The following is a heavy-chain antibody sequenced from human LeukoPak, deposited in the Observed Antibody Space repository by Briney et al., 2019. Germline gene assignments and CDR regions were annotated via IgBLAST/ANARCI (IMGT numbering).Heavy chain of an antibody. CDR3: ARVGGDDSTGHYSVDY. CDR1: GYSITSTYW. D-gene: IGHD3-22*01. Sequence: SSETLSLACAVSGYSITSTYWWGWIRQTPGRGLEWIGSLHHSGSTSYSPSLKSRVTISVDTSKNQFSLRLSSVTAADTAVYYCARVGGDDSTGHYSVDYWGQGTLVTVSS. J-gene: IGHJ4*02. CDR2: LHHSGST. V-gene: IGHV4-38-2*01.